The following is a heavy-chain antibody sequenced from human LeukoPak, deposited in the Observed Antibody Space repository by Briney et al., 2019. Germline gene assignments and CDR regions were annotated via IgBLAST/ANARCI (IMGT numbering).Heavy chain of an antibody. CDR1: GFTFSNAW. V-gene: IGHV3-15*01. J-gene: IGHJ4*02. CDR2: IKSKTDGGTT. CDR3: TTDLPNTAMVDY. D-gene: IGHD5-18*01. Sequence: PGGSLTLSCAASGFTFSNAWMSWVRQAPGKGLEWVGRIKSKTDGGTTDYAAPVKGRFTISRDDSKNTLYLQMNSLKTEDTAVYYCTTDLPNTAMVDYWGQGTLVTVSS.